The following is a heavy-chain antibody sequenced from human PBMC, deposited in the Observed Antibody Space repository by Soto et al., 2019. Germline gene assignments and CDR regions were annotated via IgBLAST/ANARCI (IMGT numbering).Heavy chain of an antibody. V-gene: IGHV4-30-4*08. Sequence: QVQLQESGPGLVKPSQTLSLTCTVSGGSISSGNSYWNWIRQPPGKGLEWIGYIYHSGSTFYNPSLRSRVTVSLDMSQTQFSLRLISVTAADTAVYYCARRAIGRGGTFDSGGQGILVTVSS. D-gene: IGHD2-15*01. CDR3: ARRAIGRGGTFDS. CDR1: GGSISSGNSY. J-gene: IGHJ4*02. CDR2: IYHSGST.